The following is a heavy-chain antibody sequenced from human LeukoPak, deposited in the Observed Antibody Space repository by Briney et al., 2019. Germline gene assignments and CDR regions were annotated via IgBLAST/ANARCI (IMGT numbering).Heavy chain of an antibody. D-gene: IGHD3-10*01. CDR3: AKDQPILLLWFGESFDY. J-gene: IGHJ4*02. Sequence: GGSLRLSCAASGFTFSSYGMHWVRQAPGKGLEWVAFIRYDGSNKYYADSVKGRFTICRDNFKNTLYLQMNSLRAEDTAVYYCAKDQPILLLWFGESFDYWGQGTLVTVSS. CDR1: GFTFSSYG. V-gene: IGHV3-30*02. CDR2: IRYDGSNK.